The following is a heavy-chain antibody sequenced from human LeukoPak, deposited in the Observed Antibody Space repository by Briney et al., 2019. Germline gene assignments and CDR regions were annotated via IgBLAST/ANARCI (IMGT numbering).Heavy chain of an antibody. CDR2: ISAYNGNT. J-gene: IGHJ6*02. Sequence: ASVKVSCKASGSTFTSSGISSVRQAPGQGLEWMGWISAYNGNTNYAQKLQGRVTMTTDTSTSTAYMELRSLRSDDAAVYYCAREGQRDGYNYFYYYDMDVWGQGTTVTVSS. CDR3: AREGQRDGYNYFYYYDMDV. V-gene: IGHV1-18*01. CDR1: GSTFTSSG. D-gene: IGHD5-24*01.